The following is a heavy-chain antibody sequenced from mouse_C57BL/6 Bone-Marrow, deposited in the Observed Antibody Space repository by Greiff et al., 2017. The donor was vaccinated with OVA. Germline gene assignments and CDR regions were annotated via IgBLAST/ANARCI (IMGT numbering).Heavy chain of an antibody. J-gene: IGHJ4*01. D-gene: IGHD2-3*01. V-gene: IGHV1-63*01. Sequence: QVQLQQSGAELVRPGTSVTMSCKASGYTFTNYWIGWAKQRPGHGLEWIGDIYPGGGYTKYNEKFKGKATLTADKSSSTAYMQFSSLTSEDSSIYYCTRLDGYSAMDYWGQGTSVTVSS. CDR3: TRLDGYSAMDY. CDR2: IYPGGGYT. CDR1: GYTFTNYW.